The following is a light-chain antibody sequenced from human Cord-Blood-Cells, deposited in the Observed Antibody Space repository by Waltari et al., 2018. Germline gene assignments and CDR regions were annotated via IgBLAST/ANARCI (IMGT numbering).Light chain of an antibody. CDR3: LLSNSGAAV. CDR1: TGAVTRGHF. V-gene: IGLV7-46*01. Sequence: QAVVTQHPSLTVSPGGTVTLTCCSSTGAVTRGHFPYWFQQKPGHAPRTLIYDTSNKHSGPPARSSGSLLAGKAALTLSGAQPEDEAEYSCLLSNSGAAVFGGGTQLTVL. CDR2: DTS. J-gene: IGLJ7*01.